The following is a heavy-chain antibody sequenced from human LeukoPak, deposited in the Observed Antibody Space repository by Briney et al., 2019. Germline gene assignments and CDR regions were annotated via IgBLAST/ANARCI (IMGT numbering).Heavy chain of an antibody. CDR1: GGTFSSYA. CDR3: AAQGIAVAGTRDDAFDI. Sequence: ASVKVSCKASGGTFSSYAISWVRQAPGQGLEWMGGIIPIFGTANYAQKFQGRVTITADESTSTAYMELSSLRSEDTAVHYCAAQGIAVAGTRDDAFDIWGQGTMVTVSS. CDR2: IIPIFGTA. V-gene: IGHV1-69*13. J-gene: IGHJ3*02. D-gene: IGHD6-19*01.